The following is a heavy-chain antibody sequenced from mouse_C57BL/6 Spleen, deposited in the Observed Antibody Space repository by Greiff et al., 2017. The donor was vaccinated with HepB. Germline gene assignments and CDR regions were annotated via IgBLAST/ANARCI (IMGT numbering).Heavy chain of an antibody. V-gene: IGHV1-26*01. CDR3: ARYLPFAY. Sequence: EVQLQQSGPELVKPGASVKISCKASGYTFTDYYMNWVKQSHGKSLEWIGDINPNNGGTSYNQKFKGKATLTVDKSSSTAYMELRSLTSEDSAVYYCARYLPFAYWGQGTLVTVSA. J-gene: IGHJ3*01. CDR2: INPNNGGT. CDR1: GYTFTDYY.